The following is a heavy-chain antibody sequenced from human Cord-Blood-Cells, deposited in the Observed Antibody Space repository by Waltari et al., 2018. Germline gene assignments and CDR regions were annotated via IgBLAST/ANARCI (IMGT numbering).Heavy chain of an antibody. J-gene: IGHJ4*02. D-gene: IGHD5-12*01. CDR2: IYPGDSDP. Sequence: EVQLVQSGAEVKKPGESLKISCKGSGYSFTSYWIGWVRQMPGKGLEWMGIIYPGDSDPRYTPTFQAQVTLSADKSSSTAYLQWSSLKASDSAMYYCARSGGDGYNPLDYWGQGTLVTVSS. V-gene: IGHV5-51*01. CDR1: GYSFTSYW. CDR3: ARSGGDGYNPLDY.